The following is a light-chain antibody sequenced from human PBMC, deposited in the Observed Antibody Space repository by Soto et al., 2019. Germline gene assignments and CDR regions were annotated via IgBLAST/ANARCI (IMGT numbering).Light chain of an antibody. J-gene: IGLJ2*01. Sequence: QSVVTQETSLTVSPGGTITLTCGSSTGAVASGHYPYWFQQKPGQAPRTLIYDTNNKHSWTPARFSGSLLGGKAALTLSGAQPEDEAEYHCLLSYGGAVVFGGGTQLTVL. CDR1: TGAVASGHY. CDR2: DTN. CDR3: LLSYGGAVV. V-gene: IGLV7-46*01.